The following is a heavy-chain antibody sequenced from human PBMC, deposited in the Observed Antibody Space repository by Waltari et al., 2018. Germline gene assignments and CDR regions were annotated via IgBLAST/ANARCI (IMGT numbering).Heavy chain of an antibody. J-gene: IGHJ6*02. CDR3: TTSSYCGTTTCYQYYGMDV. CDR1: VGSFRSYS. V-gene: IGHV1-69*01. D-gene: IGHD2-2*01. Sequence: QVRLVQSGAEVQKPGSSVKVSCKAFVGSFRSYSINWGRRAPGQGLEWMGGIIPVFGTANYAQKFQDRLAITADESTSTAYMELSSLRSEDTAAYYCTTSSYCGTTTCYQYYGMDVWGQGTTVTVSS. CDR2: IIPVFGTA.